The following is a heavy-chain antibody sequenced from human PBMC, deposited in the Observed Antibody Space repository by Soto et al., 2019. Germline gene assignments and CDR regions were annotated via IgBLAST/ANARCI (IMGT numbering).Heavy chain of an antibody. CDR2: LSTFNGNT. CDR3: ARAQCSGSSCYWVDY. V-gene: IGHV1-18*01. J-gene: IGHJ4*02. CDR1: GYTFTSYG. Sequence: QVQLVQSGAEVRKPGASVKVSCKASGYTFTSYGISWVRQAPGQGLEWMGWLSTFNGNTNYAQKLQGRVTMTTDTSTSTAYMELRSLRSDDTAVYYCARAQCSGSSCYWVDYWGQGTLVTVSS. D-gene: IGHD2-15*01.